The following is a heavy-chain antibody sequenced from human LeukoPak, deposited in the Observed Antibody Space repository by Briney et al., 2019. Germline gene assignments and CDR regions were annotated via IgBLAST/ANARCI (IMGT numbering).Heavy chain of an antibody. Sequence: PGRSLRLSCAASGFTFSSYAMSWVRQAPGKGLEWVSAISGSGGDTYYADSVKGRFSISRDNSKNTLNLQMNSLRAEDTAVYYCAKSRADFWSSSDVWGKGTTVTVSS. CDR1: GFTFSSYA. J-gene: IGHJ6*04. CDR3: AKSRADFWSSSDV. D-gene: IGHD3-3*01. V-gene: IGHV3-23*01. CDR2: ISGSGGDT.